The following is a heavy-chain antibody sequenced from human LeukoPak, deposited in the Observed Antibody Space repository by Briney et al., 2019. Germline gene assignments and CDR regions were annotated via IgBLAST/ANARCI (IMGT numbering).Heavy chain of an antibody. CDR1: GGSISNYY. Sequence: KPSETLSLTCTVSGGSISNYYWSWIRQPPGKGLEWIGYIYYSGSTNYNPSLKSRVTISVDTSKNQFSLKLSSVTAADTAVYYCARGMTTNDYWGQGTLVTVSS. V-gene: IGHV4-59*01. CDR2: IYYSGST. J-gene: IGHJ4*02. CDR3: ARGMTTNDY. D-gene: IGHD4-17*01.